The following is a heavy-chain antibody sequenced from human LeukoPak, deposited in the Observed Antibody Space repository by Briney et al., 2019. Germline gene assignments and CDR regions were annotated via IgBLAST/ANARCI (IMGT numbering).Heavy chain of an antibody. CDR2: IYYSGST. V-gene: IGHV4-31*11. Sequence: SQTLSLTCAVSGGSISSGGYSWSWIRQHPGKGLEWIGYIYYSGSTYYNPSLKSRVTISVDTSKNQFSLKLSSVTAADTAVYYCAREIPKDGMDVWGQGTTVTVSS. CDR1: GGSISSGGYS. J-gene: IGHJ6*02. CDR3: AREIPKDGMDV.